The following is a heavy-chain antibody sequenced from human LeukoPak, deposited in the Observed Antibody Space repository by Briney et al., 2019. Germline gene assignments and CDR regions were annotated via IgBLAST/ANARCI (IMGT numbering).Heavy chain of an antibody. CDR2: ISSSSSYI. J-gene: IGHJ6*03. CDR1: GFTFSDYC. CDR3: GKKKVYAIPYYYYRAV. V-gene: IGHV3-21*01. Sequence: GGSLRLSCAASGFTFSDYCMNWIRQTPGKGLEWVSSISSSSSYIYYADSVKGRFTISRDNAKNSLYLQMNSLRAEDTAVYYWGKKKVYAIPYYYYRAVGGKGPTVPVP. D-gene: IGHD2-8*01.